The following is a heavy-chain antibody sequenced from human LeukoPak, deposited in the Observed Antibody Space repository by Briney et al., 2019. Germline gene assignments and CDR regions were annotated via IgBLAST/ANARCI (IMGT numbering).Heavy chain of an antibody. V-gene: IGHV3-7*01. D-gene: IGHD1-26*01. CDR1: GFTFSNYW. J-gene: IGHJ4*02. CDR2: IEQDESEK. Sequence: GGSLRLSCAASGFTFSNYWMNWVRQAPGKGLEWVATIEQDESEKYYVDSVRGRFTISRDNAKNSLFLQMISLRAEDTAVYYCAKDFTSIVGATYFDYWGQGTLVTVSS. CDR3: AKDFTSIVGATYFDY.